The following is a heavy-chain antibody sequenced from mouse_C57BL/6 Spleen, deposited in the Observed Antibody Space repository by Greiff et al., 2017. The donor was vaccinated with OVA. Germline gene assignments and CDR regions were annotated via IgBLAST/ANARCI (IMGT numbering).Heavy chain of an antibody. D-gene: IGHD1-1*01. CDR2: IYPGSGST. V-gene: IGHV1-55*01. CDR1: GYTFTSYW. Sequence: QVQLQQPGAELVKPGASVKMSCKASGYTFTSYWITWVKQRPGQGLEWIGDIYPGSGSTNYNEKFKSKATLTVDTSSSTAYMQLSSLTSEDSAVYYCAIEGVYYYGSSPAWFAYWGQGTLVTVSA. CDR3: AIEGVYYYGSSPAWFAY. J-gene: IGHJ3*01.